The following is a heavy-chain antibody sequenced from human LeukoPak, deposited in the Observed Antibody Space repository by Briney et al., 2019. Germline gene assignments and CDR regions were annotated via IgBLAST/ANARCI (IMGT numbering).Heavy chain of an antibody. J-gene: IGHJ5*02. Sequence: SETLSLTCTVSGGSISSSSYYWGWIRQPPGKGLEWIGSIYYSGGTYYNPSLKSRVTISVDTSKNQFSLKLSSVTAADTAVYYCARDPAMIVVGNWFDPWGQGTQVTVSS. D-gene: IGHD3-22*01. CDR3: ARDPAMIVVGNWFDP. CDR1: GGSISSSSYY. V-gene: IGHV4-39*07. CDR2: IYYSGGT.